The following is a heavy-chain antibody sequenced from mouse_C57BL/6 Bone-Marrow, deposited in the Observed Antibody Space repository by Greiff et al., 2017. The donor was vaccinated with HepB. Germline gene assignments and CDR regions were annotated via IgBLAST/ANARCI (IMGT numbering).Heavy chain of an antibody. CDR3: ARSNYGSSSAY. CDR1: GYTFTSYW. D-gene: IGHD1-1*01. CDR2: IHPNSGST. Sequence: VQLQQSGAELVKPGASVKLSCKASGYTFTSYWMHWVKQRPGQGLEWIGMIHPNSGSTNYNEKFKSKATLTVDKSSSTAYMQLSSLTSEDSAVYYCARSNYGSSSAYWGQGTLVTVSA. J-gene: IGHJ3*01. V-gene: IGHV1-64*01.